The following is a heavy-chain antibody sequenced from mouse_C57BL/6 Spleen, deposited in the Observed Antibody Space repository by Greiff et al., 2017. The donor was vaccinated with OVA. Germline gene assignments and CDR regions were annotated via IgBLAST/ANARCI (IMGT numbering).Heavy chain of an antibody. CDR1: GFTFSSYT. J-gene: IGHJ2*01. CDR2: ISGGGGNT. V-gene: IGHV5-9*01. D-gene: IGHD4-1*01. CDR3: ARGDNWDIDFDY. Sequence: EVQRVESGGGLVKPGGSLKLSCAASGFTFSSYTMSWVRQTPEKRLEWVATISGGGGNTYYPDSVKGRFTISRDNAKNTLYLQMSSLRSEDTALYYCARGDNWDIDFDYWGQGTTLTVSS.